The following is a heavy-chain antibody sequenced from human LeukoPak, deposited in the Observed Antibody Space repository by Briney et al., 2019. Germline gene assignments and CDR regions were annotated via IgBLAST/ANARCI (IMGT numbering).Heavy chain of an antibody. J-gene: IGHJ2*01. D-gene: IGHD2-2*03. CDR3: ASMATGYCSSTSCGDWYFDL. Sequence: TSSETLSLTCAVSGGSISSGGYSWSWIRQPPGKGLEWIGYIYHSGSTYYNPSLKSRVTISVDRSQNQFSLKLSSVTAADTAVYYCASMATGYCSSTSCGDWYFDLWGRGTLVTVSS. CDR2: IYHSGST. V-gene: IGHV4-30-2*01. CDR1: GGSISSGGYS.